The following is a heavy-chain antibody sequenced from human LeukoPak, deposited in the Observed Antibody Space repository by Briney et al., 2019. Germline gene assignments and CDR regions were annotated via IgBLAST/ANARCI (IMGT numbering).Heavy chain of an antibody. CDR2: ISAYNGNT. CDR1: VYTFTTYY. CDR3: AREEGAPIAAANV. Sequence: ASVKVSCKASVYTFTTYYISWVRQAPGQGLEWMGWISAYNGNTNYAQKFQGRVIMTTDTSTSTAYMDLRSLRSDDTAVYYCAREEGAPIAAANVWGLGTMVTVSS. V-gene: IGHV1-18*01. D-gene: IGHD6-13*01. J-gene: IGHJ3*01.